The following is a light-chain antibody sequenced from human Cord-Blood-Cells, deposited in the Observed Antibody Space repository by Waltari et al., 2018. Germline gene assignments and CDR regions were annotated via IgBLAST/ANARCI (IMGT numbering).Light chain of an antibody. J-gene: IGLJ1*01. CDR1: SRDVGSYNL. V-gene: IGLV2-23*01. Sequence: QSALTQPASVSGSPGQSINIPCTGTSRDVGSYNLVPWYQQHPGKAPKLMIYEGSKRPSGVSNRFSGSKSGNTASLTISGLQAEDEADYYCCSYAGSSTYVFGTGTKVTVL. CDR3: CSYAGSSTYV. CDR2: EGS.